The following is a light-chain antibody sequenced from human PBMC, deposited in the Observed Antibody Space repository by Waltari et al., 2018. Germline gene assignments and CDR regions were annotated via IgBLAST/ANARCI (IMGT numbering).Light chain of an antibody. Sequence: EIVLTQSPGTLALSPGERATLSCRASQSVGRALAWYQQKPGQAPRLLIYDASSRATGISDKVSGSGSGTDFSLTINRVEPEDFAVYFCQMYVRLPVTFGQGTKVEVK. CDR2: DAS. J-gene: IGKJ1*01. V-gene: IGKV3-20*01. CDR3: QMYVRLPVT. CDR1: QSVGRA.